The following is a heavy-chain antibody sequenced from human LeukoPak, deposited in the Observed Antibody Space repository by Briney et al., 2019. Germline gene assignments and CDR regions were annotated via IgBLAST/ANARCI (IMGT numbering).Heavy chain of an antibody. CDR2: ISGSAVST. CDR3: ARKAVAAQWDY. D-gene: IGHD4-23*01. CDR1: GFTFSSYA. V-gene: IGHV3-23*01. Sequence: PGGSLRLSCAASGFTFSSYAMTWVRQAPGKGLEWVSAISGSAVSTYYADSVKGRFTISRDNSKNSLYLQMNSLRAEDTAVYYCARKAVAAQWDYWGQGTLVTVSS. J-gene: IGHJ4*02.